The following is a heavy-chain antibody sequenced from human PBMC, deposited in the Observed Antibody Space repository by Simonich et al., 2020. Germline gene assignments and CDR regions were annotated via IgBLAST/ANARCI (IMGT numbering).Heavy chain of an antibody. V-gene: IGHV3-53*02. CDR3: ATEYGDYGDY. CDR1: GVTVSSNY. CDR2: IYSGGST. J-gene: IGHJ4*02. D-gene: IGHD4-17*01. Sequence: EVQLVETGGGLIQPGGALRLSCAASGVTVSSNYMSWVRQAPGKGLERVSVIYSGGSTYYADSVKGRFTISRDNSKNTLYLQMNSLRAEDKAVYYCATEYGDYGDYWGQGTLVTVSS.